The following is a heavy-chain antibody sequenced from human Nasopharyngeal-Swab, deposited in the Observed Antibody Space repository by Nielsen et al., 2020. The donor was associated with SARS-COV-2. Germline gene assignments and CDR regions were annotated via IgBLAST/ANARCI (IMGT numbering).Heavy chain of an antibody. D-gene: IGHD3-16*01. CDR3: ARGGGDDYVWGSYNYYFDY. V-gene: IGHV3-53*01. J-gene: IGHJ4*02. CDR2: IYSGGST. CDR1: GFTVSSNY. Sequence: GGSLRLSCAASGFTVSSNYMSWVRQAPGKGLEWVSVIYSGGSTYYADSVKGRFTISRDNSKNTLYLQMNSLRAEDTAVYYCARGGGDDYVWGSYNYYFDYWDQGTLVTVSS.